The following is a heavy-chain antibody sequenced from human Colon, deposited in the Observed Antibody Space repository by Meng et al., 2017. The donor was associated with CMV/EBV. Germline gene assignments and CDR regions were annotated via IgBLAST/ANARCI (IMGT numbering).Heavy chain of an antibody. Sequence: HGRLRESGPGLVKPSETLSLPCTVSGASITSYYWSWIRQPAGKGLEWIGRVYISGNTNYNPSLKSRVTMSIDTSKSQLSLNIRSVTAADTAVYYCARDSNLSGLAYWGQGTLVTVSS. CDR3: ARDSNLSGLAY. V-gene: IGHV4-4*07. CDR1: GASITSYY. J-gene: IGHJ4*02. D-gene: IGHD3-10*01. CDR2: VYISGNT.